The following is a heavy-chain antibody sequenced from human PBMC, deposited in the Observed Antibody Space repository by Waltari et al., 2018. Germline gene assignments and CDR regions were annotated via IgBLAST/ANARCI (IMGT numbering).Heavy chain of an antibody. CDR1: GFTFSNSA. CDR3: AKDSGSDSLDD. Sequence: EVQLVESGGGLAQPGGSLRLSCAASGFTFSNSAMTWVRQAPGEGLEWVSAISPSGTSTYYAGSVKGRFTISRDNSKNTLHLQMNSLRAEDTAVYYCAKDSGSDSLDDWGQGTLVTVSS. D-gene: IGHD1-26*01. CDR2: ISPSGTST. J-gene: IGHJ4*02. V-gene: IGHV3-23*04.